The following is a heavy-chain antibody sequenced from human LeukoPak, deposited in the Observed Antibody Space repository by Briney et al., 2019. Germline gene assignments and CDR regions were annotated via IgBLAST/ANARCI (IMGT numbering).Heavy chain of an antibody. J-gene: IGHJ4*02. CDR2: IAYDGSRA. CDR1: GFTFGGYG. CDR3: TRYNNDHFDY. D-gene: IGHD1-14*01. V-gene: IGHV3-33*01. Sequence: PGGSLRLSCAGSGFTFGGYGMHWFRQTPCKGLEWVAVIAYDGSRAFYADSVKGRFTISRDNSKNTMSVQMDDLRAEDMAVYYCTRYNNDHFDYWGQGTLVTVSS.